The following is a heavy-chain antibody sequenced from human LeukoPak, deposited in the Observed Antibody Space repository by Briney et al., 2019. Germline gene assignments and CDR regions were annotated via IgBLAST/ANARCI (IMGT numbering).Heavy chain of an antibody. CDR2: VHSSGLT. J-gene: IGHJ4*02. Sequence: SETLSLTCTVSVASIGSFYWSWIRQPAGKGLEWIGRVHSSGLTNYITYIKGRVNMSVDTSKNQFPLKLNSVTAADTAMNYCAREAVDYGSGSHDYWGQGTLVTVSS. D-gene: IGHD3-10*01. CDR3: AREAVDYGSGSHDY. V-gene: IGHV4-4*07. CDR1: VASIGSFY.